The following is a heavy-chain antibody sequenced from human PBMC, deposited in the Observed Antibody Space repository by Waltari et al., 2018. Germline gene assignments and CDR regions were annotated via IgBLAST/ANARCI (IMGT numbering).Heavy chain of an antibody. Sequence: QVQLQESGPGLVKPSETLSLTCTVSGGSISSHYWSWIRQPPGKGLEWIGYMYYSGSTNYNPSLKSRVTISVDTSKNQFSLKLSSVTAADTAVYYCAREAVGGGAQLVYWGQGTLVTVSS. J-gene: IGHJ4*02. V-gene: IGHV4-59*11. CDR3: AREAVGGGAQLVY. CDR2: MYYSGST. D-gene: IGHD6-13*01. CDR1: GGSISSHY.